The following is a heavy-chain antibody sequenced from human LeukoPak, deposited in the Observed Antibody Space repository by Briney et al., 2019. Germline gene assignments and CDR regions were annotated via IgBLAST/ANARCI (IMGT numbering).Heavy chain of an antibody. D-gene: IGHD3-10*01. J-gene: IGHJ6*02. V-gene: IGHV3-21*01. Sequence: PGGSLRLSCAASGFTFSSYTMNWVRQAPGKGLEWVSSISSGSTYIYYADSVKGRFTISRDNAKNSLYLQMNSLRAEDTAVYYCARSFYYGSGSHGMDVWGQGTTVTVSS. CDR2: ISSGSTYI. CDR3: ARSFYYGSGSHGMDV. CDR1: GFTFSSYT.